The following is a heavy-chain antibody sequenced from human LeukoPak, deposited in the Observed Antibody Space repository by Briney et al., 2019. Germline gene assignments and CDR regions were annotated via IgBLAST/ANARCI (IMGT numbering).Heavy chain of an antibody. CDR1: GFTFSSYW. V-gene: IGHV3-74*01. CDR3: ARDQAAYYDASAIDY. D-gene: IGHD3-22*01. CDR2: INSAGSST. Sequence: GGSLRLSCAASGFTFSSYWMHWVRQAPGRGLVWVSHINSAGSSTSYADSVKGRFTISRDNAKNTLYLQMKSLRAEDTAMYYCARDQAAYYDASAIDYWGQGTLVTVSS. J-gene: IGHJ4*02.